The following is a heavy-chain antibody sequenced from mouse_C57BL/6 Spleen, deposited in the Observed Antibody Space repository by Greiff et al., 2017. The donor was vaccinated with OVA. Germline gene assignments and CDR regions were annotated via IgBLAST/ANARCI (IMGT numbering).Heavy chain of an antibody. Sequence: EVKLMESGGGLVKPGGSLKLSCAASGFTFSDYGMHWVRQAPEKGLEWVAYISSGSSTIYYAETVKGRFTISRDNAKNTLFLQMTRLRAEDTAMYYCARNYGTYARDYWGQGTSVTVSS. CDR3: ARNYGTYARDY. CDR2: ISSGSSTI. CDR1: GFTFSDYG. D-gene: IGHD2-1*01. J-gene: IGHJ4*01. V-gene: IGHV5-17*01.